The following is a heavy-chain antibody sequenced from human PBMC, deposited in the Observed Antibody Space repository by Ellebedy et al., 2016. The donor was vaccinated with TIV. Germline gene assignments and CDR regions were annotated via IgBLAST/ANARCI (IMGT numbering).Heavy chain of an antibody. CDR3: ARGGSAWHGFDY. CDR2: ISSSSSTI. CDR1: GFTFSDYS. V-gene: IGHV3-48*02. D-gene: IGHD6-19*01. Sequence: GGSLRLXCAASGFTFSDYSMNWVRQAPGKGLEWVSYISSSSSTIYYTDSVKGRFTISRDNSGNTLYLQMNSLRDEDTAVYYCARGGSAWHGFDYWGQGTLVIVSS. J-gene: IGHJ4*02.